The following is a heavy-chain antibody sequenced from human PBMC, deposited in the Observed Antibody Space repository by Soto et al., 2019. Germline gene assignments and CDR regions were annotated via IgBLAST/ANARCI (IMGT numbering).Heavy chain of an antibody. Sequence: SETLSLTCTVSSGSIGTYFWSWIRQPPGKGLECIGYIYYSGTTNYNPSLKSRVTIFLDTSKNQFSLRLSSVTAADTAVYYCARGRGGTYDAFDIWGQGTLVTVSS. J-gene: IGHJ3*02. CDR1: SGSIGTYF. V-gene: IGHV4-59*01. CDR2: IYYSGTT. D-gene: IGHD1-26*01. CDR3: ARGRGGTYDAFDI.